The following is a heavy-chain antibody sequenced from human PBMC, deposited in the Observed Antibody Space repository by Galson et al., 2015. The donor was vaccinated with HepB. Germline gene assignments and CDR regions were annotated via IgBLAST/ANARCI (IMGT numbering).Heavy chain of an antibody. D-gene: IGHD1-14*01. CDR3: ASYITGNGGRGW. Sequence: TLSLTCTVSGGSISSGSYYWSWIRQPAGKRLEWIGRIYTSGSTNYNPSFRSRVSMSLDMSKNQVSLKLGSVTAADTAVYFCASYITGNGGRGWWGQGTLVTVSS. CDR2: IYTSGST. CDR1: GGSISSGSYY. V-gene: IGHV4-61*02. J-gene: IGHJ4*02.